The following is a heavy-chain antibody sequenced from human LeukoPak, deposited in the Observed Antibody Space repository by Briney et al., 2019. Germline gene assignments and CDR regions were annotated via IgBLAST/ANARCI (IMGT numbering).Heavy chain of an antibody. CDR2: VSYDGSSK. V-gene: IGHV3-30*04. Sequence: GGSLRLSCAASRFTFSSYAMHWVRQAPGKGLEWVSVVSYDGSSKYYADSVKGRFTISRDNSKNTLYLQMNSLRPEDTAVYYCVRDSVGGTYLDYWGQGTLVTVSS. CDR1: RFTFSSYA. CDR3: VRDSVGGTYLDY. D-gene: IGHD4-23*01. J-gene: IGHJ4*02.